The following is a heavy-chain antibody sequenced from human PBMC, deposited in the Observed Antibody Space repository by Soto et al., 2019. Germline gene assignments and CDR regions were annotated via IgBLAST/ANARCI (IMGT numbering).Heavy chain of an antibody. J-gene: IGHJ6*02. V-gene: IGHV4-31*03. CDR3: ARDLQYSRLFYGMDV. CDR1: GGSISSGGYY. Sequence: QVQLQESGPGLVKPSQTLSLTCTVSGGSISSGGYYWSWIRQHPGKGLEWIGYIYYSGSTYYNPSLKSRVTISRDTSKNQFSLKLRSVTAADTAVYYCARDLQYSRLFYGMDVWGQGTTVTVSS. D-gene: IGHD6-13*01. CDR2: IYYSGST.